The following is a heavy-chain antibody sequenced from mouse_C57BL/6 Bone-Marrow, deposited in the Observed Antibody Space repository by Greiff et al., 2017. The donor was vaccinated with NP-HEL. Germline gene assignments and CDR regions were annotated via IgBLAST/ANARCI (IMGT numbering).Heavy chain of an antibody. J-gene: IGHJ2*01. CDR1: GYTFTSYW. D-gene: IGHD1-1*01. Sequence: VQLQQPGAELVKPGASVKLSCKASGYTFTSYWMHWVKQRPGQGLEWIGMIHPNSGSTNYNEKFKSKATLTVDKSSSTAYMQLISLTSEDSAVYYCARVAHFFFDYWGQGTTLTVSS. CDR3: ARVAHFFFDY. CDR2: IHPNSGST. V-gene: IGHV1-64*01.